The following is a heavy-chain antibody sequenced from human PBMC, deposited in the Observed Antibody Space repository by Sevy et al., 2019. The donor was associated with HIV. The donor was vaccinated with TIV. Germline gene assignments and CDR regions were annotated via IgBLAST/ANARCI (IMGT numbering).Heavy chain of an antibody. V-gene: IGHV3-48*02. Sequence: GGSPRLSCAASGFTFSHHNMNWVRQAPGKGLEWISYISKSGSTTYFADSVRGRFTISRDNAKNSLFLEMHSLTDEDTAVYYCAREENRELGTIPLDSWGRGIQVTV. CDR1: GFTFSHHN. D-gene: IGHD7-27*01. J-gene: IGHJ4*02. CDR2: ISKSGSTT. CDR3: AREENRELGTIPLDS.